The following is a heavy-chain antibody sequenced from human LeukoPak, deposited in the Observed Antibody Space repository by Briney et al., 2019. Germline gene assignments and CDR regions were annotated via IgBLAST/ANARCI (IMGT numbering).Heavy chain of an antibody. CDR1: GFTFSNYG. J-gene: IGHJ4*02. CDR3: AKVGGVVIPGSY. V-gene: IGHV3-30*18. D-gene: IGHD3-3*01. CDR2: ISYGGSNK. Sequence: GGSLRLSCATSGFTFSNYGVHWVRQAPGKGLEWVAFISYGGSNKYYADSVKGRFTISRDNSKNTLYLQMNSLRAEDTALYFCAKVGGVVIPGSYWGQGTLVTISS.